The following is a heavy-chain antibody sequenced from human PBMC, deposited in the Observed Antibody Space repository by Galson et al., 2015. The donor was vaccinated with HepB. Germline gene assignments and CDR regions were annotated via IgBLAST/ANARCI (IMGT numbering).Heavy chain of an antibody. J-gene: IGHJ6*03. CDR2: ISYDGSNK. CDR1: GFTFSGYA. V-gene: IGHV3-30-3*01. Sequence: SLRLSCAASGFTFSGYAMHWVRQAPGKGLEWVAVISYDGSNKYYADSVKGRFTISRDNSKNTLYLQMNSLRAEDTAVYYCARGGRYYYYYYMDVWGKGTTVTVSS. CDR3: ARGGRYYYYYYMDV.